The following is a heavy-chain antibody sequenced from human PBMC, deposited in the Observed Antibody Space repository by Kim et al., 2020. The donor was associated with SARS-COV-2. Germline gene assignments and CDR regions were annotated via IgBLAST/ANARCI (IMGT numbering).Heavy chain of an antibody. Sequence: GGSLRLSCTASGFTFGDYAMSWVRQAPGKGLEWVGFIRSKAYGGTTEYAASVKGRFTISRDDSKSIAYLQMNSLKTEDTAVYYCTRSFQEVRYPYYYGMDVWGQGTTVTVSS. D-gene: IGHD1-1*01. V-gene: IGHV3-49*04. CDR2: IRSKAYGGTT. J-gene: IGHJ6*02. CDR3: TRSFQEVRYPYYYGMDV. CDR1: GFTFGDYA.